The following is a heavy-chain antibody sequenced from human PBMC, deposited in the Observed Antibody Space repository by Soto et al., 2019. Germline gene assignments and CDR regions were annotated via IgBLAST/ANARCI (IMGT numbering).Heavy chain of an antibody. V-gene: IGHV3-21*01. J-gene: IGHJ6*02. CDR2: ISSSSRYI. D-gene: IGHD4-17*01. Sequence: EVQLVESGGGLVKPGGSLRLSCAASGFTFSSYSMNWVRQAPGKGLEWVSSISSSSRYIYYADSVKGRFTITRDNAKNSLYLQMNSLRAEDTAVYYCARDNPYGDYVYYYYGMDVWGQGTTVTVSS. CDR1: GFTFSSYS. CDR3: ARDNPYGDYVYYYYGMDV.